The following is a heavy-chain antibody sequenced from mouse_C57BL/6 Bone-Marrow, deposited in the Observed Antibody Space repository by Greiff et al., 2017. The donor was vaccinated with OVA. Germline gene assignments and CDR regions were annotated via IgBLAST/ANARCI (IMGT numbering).Heavy chain of an antibody. J-gene: IGHJ1*03. V-gene: IGHV5-4*03. Sequence: DVMLVESGGGLVKPGGSLKLSCAASGFTFSSYAMSWVRQTPEKRLEWVATISDGGSYTYYPDNVKGRFTISRDNAKNNLYLQMSHLKSEDTAMYYCARRGSSEGYFDVWGTGTTVTVSS. CDR2: ISDGGSYT. D-gene: IGHD1-1*01. CDR3: ARRGSSEGYFDV. CDR1: GFTFSSYA.